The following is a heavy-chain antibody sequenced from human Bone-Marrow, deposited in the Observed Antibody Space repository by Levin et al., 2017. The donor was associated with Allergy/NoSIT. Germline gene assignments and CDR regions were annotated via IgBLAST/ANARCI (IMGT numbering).Heavy chain of an antibody. CDR2: IYPRDSDT. Sequence: GESLKISCTGSGYSFTTSWIGWVRQMPGKGLEWMGIIYPRDSDTRYSPSFEGQVTISADKSISTAYLQWNSLKASDTAMYYCERRAPNRIGTTGNWFDPWGQGTLVTVSS. CDR3: ERRAPNRIGTTGNWFDP. V-gene: IGHV5-51*01. D-gene: IGHD1-7*01. CDR1: GYSFTTSW. J-gene: IGHJ5*02.